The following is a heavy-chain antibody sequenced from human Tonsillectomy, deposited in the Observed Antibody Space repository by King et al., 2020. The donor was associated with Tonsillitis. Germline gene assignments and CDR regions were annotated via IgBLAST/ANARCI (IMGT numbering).Heavy chain of an antibody. CDR2: THPGDSDT. Sequence: QLVQSGAEVKKPGDSLKISCRGTGYSFSTYWIGWVRQMPGKGLEWMGITHPGDSDTRYSPSFQGQVTISADKSIDTAYMQWSSLKASDTAIYYCARLEGGSPYYYYYMDVWGKRDHGHRLL. D-gene: IGHD3-16*01. CDR3: ARLEGGSPYYYYYMDV. CDR1: GYSFSTYW. V-gene: IGHV5-51*03. J-gene: IGHJ6*03.